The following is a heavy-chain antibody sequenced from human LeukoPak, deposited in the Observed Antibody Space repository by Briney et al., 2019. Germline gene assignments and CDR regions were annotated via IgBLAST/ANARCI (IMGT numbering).Heavy chain of an antibody. Sequence: SETLSLTCTVSGGSISSGDYYWSWIRQPPGKGLEWVGDIYYSGSTYYNPSLKSRVTISVDTSKNQFSLKLSSVTAADTAVYYCARVGDILTGYYPFDYWGQGTLVTVSS. CDR2: IYYSGST. D-gene: IGHD3-9*01. V-gene: IGHV4-30-4*01. CDR3: ARVGDILTGYYPFDY. J-gene: IGHJ4*02. CDR1: GGSISSGDYY.